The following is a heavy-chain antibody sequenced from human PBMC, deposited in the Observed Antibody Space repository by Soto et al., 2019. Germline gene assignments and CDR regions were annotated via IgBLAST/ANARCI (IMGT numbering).Heavy chain of an antibody. D-gene: IGHD3-9*01. V-gene: IGHV4-59*01. Sequence: SETLSLTCTVSGGSISSYYWNWIRQPPGKGLQWIGYIYYSGSTNYNPSLKSRVTISVDTSKNQFSLNLSSVTAADTAVYFCAREKETYYDILTGYSSTYYFDLWGQGTLVTVSS. CDR2: IYYSGST. CDR1: GGSISSYY. J-gene: IGHJ4*02. CDR3: AREKETYYDILTGYSSTYYFDL.